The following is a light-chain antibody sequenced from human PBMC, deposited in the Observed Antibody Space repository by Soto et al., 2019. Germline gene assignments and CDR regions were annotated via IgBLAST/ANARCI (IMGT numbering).Light chain of an antibody. CDR3: QQYAGSPWT. V-gene: IGKV1-5*01. CDR1: QSITNW. CDR2: DVS. J-gene: IGKJ2*02. Sequence: DIQMTQSPSTLSASVGDRVTITCRASQSITNWLAWYQLKPGKAPKLLIYDVSNLGTGVPASFSGSGSGTEFTLTISSLQPDDSATYYCQQYAGSPWTFGQGTKLEIK.